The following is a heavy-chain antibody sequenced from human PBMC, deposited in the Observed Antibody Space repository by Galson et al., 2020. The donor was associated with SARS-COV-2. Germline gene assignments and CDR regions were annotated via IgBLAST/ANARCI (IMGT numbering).Heavy chain of an antibody. D-gene: IGHD5-12*01. CDR2: VNHSGSS. J-gene: IGHJ4*02. CDR3: ARGTYGVVAVEYYYDY. Sequence: SQASETLSLTCAVYGGSFSVYSWTWIRQPPGKGLEWVGEVNHSGSSSHNPSLRGRVIISRDTSKNQFSLKLSSVTAADTAMYFCARGTYGVVAVEYYYDYWGLRTLVTVST. V-gene: IGHV4-34*01. CDR1: GGSFSVYS.